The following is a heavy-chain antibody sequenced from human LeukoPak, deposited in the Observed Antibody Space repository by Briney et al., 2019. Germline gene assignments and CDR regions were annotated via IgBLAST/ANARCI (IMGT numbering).Heavy chain of an antibody. CDR3: ARDPPTGYPYFDY. D-gene: IGHD3-9*01. J-gene: IGHJ4*02. V-gene: IGHV3-7*03. Sequence: GGSLRLSCAASGFTFSSYWMSWVRQAPGKGLEWVANIKQDGSEKYYVDSVKGRFTISRDNAKNSLYLQMNSLRAEDTAVYYCARDPPTGYPYFDYWGQGTLVTVSS. CDR1: GFTFSSYW. CDR2: IKQDGSEK.